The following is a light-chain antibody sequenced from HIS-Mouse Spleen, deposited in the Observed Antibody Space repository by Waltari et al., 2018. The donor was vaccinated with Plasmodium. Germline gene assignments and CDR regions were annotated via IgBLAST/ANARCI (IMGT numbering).Light chain of an antibody. CDR2: LGS. J-gene: IGKJ4*01. V-gene: IGKV2-28*01. CDR1: QSLLHSNGYNY. CDR3: MQALQTPLT. Sequence: DIVMTQSPLSLPVTPGEPASISCRSSQSLLHSNGYNYLDWYLQKPGQSPHLLIYLGSYRASWVPDRFSGSGSGTDFTLKISRVEAEDVGVYYCMQALQTPLTFGGGTKVEIK.